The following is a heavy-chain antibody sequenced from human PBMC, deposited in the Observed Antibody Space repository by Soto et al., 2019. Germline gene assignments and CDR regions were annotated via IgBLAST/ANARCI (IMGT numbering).Heavy chain of an antibody. J-gene: IGHJ5*02. CDR3: ARGYCSSTICYIWDNWFDP. CDR2: IYYSGRT. CDR1: GGSISSYY. Sequence: SETLSLTCSVSGGSISSYYWSWIRQPPGKGLEWIGYIYYSGRTNYNPSLKSRVTISVDTSKNQFSLKLSSVTAADTAVYYCARGYCSSTICYIWDNWFDPWGQGTLVTVSS. D-gene: IGHD2-2*02. V-gene: IGHV4-59*01.